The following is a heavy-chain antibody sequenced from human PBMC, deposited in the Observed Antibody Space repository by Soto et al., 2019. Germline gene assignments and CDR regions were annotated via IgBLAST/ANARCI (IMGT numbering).Heavy chain of an antibody. J-gene: IGHJ4*02. Sequence: PGGSLRLSCAASGFTFSMSAMTWGRQAPGKGLERVSTTGLNGRTRYYADSVKGRFTVSRDNSKNTLYLQTSSLGAEDAAAYYCVKWHTSNFASLPFTGFDFWGQGTQVTVSS. CDR3: VKWHTSNFASLPFTGFDF. CDR2: TGLNGRTR. V-gene: IGHV3-23*01. D-gene: IGHD3-9*01. CDR1: GFTFSMSA.